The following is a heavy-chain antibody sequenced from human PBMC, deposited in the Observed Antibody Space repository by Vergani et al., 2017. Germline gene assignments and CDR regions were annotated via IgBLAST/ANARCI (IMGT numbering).Heavy chain of an antibody. CDR1: GGSISSGDYY. J-gene: IGHJ4*02. D-gene: IGHD3-10*01. CDR2: IYYSGST. CDR3: ASGSWFGELLPLPFDY. V-gene: IGHV4-30-4*01. Sequence: QLQLQESGPGLVKPSQTLSLTCTVSGGSISSGDYYWSWIRQPPGKGLEWIGYIYYSGSTYYNPSLKSRVTISVDTSKNQFSLKLSSVTAADTAVYYCASGSWFGELLPLPFDYWGQGTLVTVSS.